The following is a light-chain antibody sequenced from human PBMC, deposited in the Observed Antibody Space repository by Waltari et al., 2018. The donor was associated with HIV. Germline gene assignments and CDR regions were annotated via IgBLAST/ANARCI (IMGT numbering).Light chain of an antibody. CDR1: SSNFGSNT. CDR3: GAWDDSLNGLWV. J-gene: IGLJ3*02. Sequence: QSVLTQPPSASGTPGQRVTISCSGSSSNFGSNTVNWYQQLPGTAPKLLIYSNIQRPSGVPDRLSGSKSGTSASLAISGLQSDDEADYYCGAWDDSLNGLWVVGGGTKLTVL. CDR2: SNI. V-gene: IGLV1-44*01.